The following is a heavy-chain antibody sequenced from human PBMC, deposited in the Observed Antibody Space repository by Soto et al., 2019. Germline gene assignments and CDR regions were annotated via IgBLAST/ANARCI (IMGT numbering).Heavy chain of an antibody. V-gene: IGHV2-5*01. Sequence: ESGPTLVNPTQTLTLACTLSGISLSTSGVGLGWIRQTPGKALEWLALVYWNDDKHYSPSLKSRLTITKDTSKNQAILTMTNVDSVDTATYYCARGLAILPVFAFDIWGQRTVVT. J-gene: IGHJ3*02. CDR1: GISLSTSGVG. CDR3: ARGLAILPVFAFDI. CDR2: VYWNDDK.